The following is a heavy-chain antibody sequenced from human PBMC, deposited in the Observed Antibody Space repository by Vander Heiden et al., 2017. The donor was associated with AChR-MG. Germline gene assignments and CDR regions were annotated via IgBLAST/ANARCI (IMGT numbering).Heavy chain of an antibody. J-gene: IGHJ6*02. CDR2: IYSSGST. V-gene: IGHV4-59*01. CDR3: ARGTRGWERRERYYYGMDV. D-gene: IGHD1-26*01. CDR1: GGSISSYY. Sequence: QVQLQESGPGLVKPSETLSLTCTLSGGSISSYYGGGIRKPPGKGLEWIGYIYSSGSTNYNPSLKRRFTISVDTSKNQFSLKLSLVTAADTALYYCARGTRGWERRERYYYGMDVWGQGTTVTVSS.